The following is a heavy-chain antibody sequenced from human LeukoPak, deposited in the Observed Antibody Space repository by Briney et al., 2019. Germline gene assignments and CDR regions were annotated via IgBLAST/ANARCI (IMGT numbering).Heavy chain of an antibody. Sequence: SVRVSCKASGNIFNNYAICWVRQAPGQGLEWMGRIIPVFGTTTYAQNFQGRVTITADRSTSTVYMDLNSLKSNDTAVYYCARPRTTVGDEPSGAFDLWGQGTMVVVSS. CDR3: ARPRTTVGDEPSGAFDL. D-gene: IGHD4-23*01. CDR2: IIPVFGTT. CDR1: GNIFNNYA. V-gene: IGHV1-69*06. J-gene: IGHJ3*01.